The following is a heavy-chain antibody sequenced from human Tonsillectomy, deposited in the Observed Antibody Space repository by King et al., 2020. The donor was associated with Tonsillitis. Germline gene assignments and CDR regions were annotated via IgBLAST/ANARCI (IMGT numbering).Heavy chain of an antibody. J-gene: IGHJ6*02. CDR2: INHGGST. Sequence: VQLQQWGAGLLKPSETLSLTCAVYGGSFSGYYWRWIRQPPGKGLEWIGEINHGGSTDYNPSLKSRVTISVETSKNQFSLRLSSVPAADTAVYYCAGGGGYDYNFYYYGMDVWGQGTTVTVSS. CDR1: GGSFSGYY. D-gene: IGHD5-12*01. V-gene: IGHV4-34*01. CDR3: AGGGGYDYNFYYYGMDV.